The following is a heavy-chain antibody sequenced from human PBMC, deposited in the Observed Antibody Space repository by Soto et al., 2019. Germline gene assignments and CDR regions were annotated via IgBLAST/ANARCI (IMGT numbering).Heavy chain of an antibody. J-gene: IGHJ6*02. CDR2: ISGSAITT. Sequence: EVQLLDSGGGLVQPGGSLRLSCAASGFTFSSYAMSWVRQAPGKGLEWVSAISGSAITTYYADSVKGRFTISRDNSKNTVYLQMTSLRAADTAIYYCAKVIVARGGMDVWGRGTTVTVSS. CDR1: GFTFSSYA. CDR3: AKVIVARGGMDV. D-gene: IGHD6-6*01. V-gene: IGHV3-23*01.